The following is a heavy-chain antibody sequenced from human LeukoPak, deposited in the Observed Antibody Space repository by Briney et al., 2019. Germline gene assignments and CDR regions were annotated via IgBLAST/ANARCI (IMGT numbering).Heavy chain of an antibody. CDR2: IKQDGSDK. J-gene: IGHJ4*02. V-gene: IGHV3-7*05. D-gene: IGHD5-18*01. Sequence: GGSLRLSCAASGFTFSSYWMSWVRQAPGKGLEWVANIKQDGSDKYYVDSVKGRFTISRDNAKNSLYLQMKSLRAEDTAVYYCARDHGYSYDRFLDYWGQGTLVTVSS. CDR3: ARDHGYSYDRFLDY. CDR1: GFTFSSYW.